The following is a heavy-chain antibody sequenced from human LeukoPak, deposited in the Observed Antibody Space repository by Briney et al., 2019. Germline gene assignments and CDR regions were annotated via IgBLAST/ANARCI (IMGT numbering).Heavy chain of an antibody. J-gene: IGHJ4*02. V-gene: IGHV4-59*01. CDR3: ARGLLTFDY. CDR1: GGSISSYY. CDR2: IYYSGST. Sequence: SETLSLTCTVSGGSISSYYWSWIRQPPGKGLEWIGYIYYSGSTNYNPSLKSRVTISVDTSKNLLSLKLSAVTAADTAVYYCARGLLTFDYWGQGTLVTVSS.